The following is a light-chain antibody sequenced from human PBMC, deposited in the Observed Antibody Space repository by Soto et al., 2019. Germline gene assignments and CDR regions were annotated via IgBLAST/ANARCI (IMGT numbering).Light chain of an antibody. J-gene: IGLJ1*01. V-gene: IGLV2-14*01. CDR2: GVT. Sequence: QSALTQPASVSGFPGQSITISCTGTKNDVGLYDYVSWYQQHPGEASKLMIYGVTNRPSGVSNRFSGSKSGNTASLTISGLQAEDEADYFCSSYTTTTLEVFGTGTKVTVL. CDR3: SSYTTTTLEV. CDR1: KNDVGLYDY.